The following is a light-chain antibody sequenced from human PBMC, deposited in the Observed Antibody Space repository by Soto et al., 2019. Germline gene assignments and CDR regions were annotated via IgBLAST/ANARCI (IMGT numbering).Light chain of an antibody. V-gene: IGLV2-14*01. Sequence: QSVLNQPASVSGSPGQSIPISCPGTSSDVGGYNYVSWYQQHPGKAPKLMIYDVSNRPSGVSNRFSGSKSGNTASLTISGLQAEDEADYYCSSYTISSSAVFGGGTKVTVL. CDR3: SSYTISSSAV. J-gene: IGLJ2*01. CDR2: DVS. CDR1: SSDVGGYNY.